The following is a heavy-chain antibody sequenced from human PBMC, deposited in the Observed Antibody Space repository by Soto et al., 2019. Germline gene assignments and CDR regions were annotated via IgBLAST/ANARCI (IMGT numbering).Heavy chain of an antibody. CDR3: ARDSGYCISTSCYGMDWFDP. J-gene: IGHJ5*02. Sequence: VASVKVSCKASGYTFTXYAMHWVRQAPGQRLEWLGWINAGNGNTKYSQKFQGRVTITRDTSASTAYMELSSLRSEDTAVYYCARDSGYCISTSCYGMDWFDPWGQGTLVTVSS. D-gene: IGHD2-2*03. CDR1: GYTFTXYA. CDR2: INAGNGNT. V-gene: IGHV1-3*01.